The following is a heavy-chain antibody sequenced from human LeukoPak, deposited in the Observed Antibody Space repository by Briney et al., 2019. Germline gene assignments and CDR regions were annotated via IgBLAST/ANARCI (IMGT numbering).Heavy chain of an antibody. CDR2: ISTSSYYI. CDR3: ARDPPLVSGPVHYYYYMDV. D-gene: IGHD5/OR15-5a*01. CDR1: GFSPSSYN. V-gene: IGHV3-21*01. J-gene: IGHJ6*03. Sequence: GGSLRLSCVAPGFSPSSYNMNWGRQAPEGGVWWVLYISTSSYYIYYTDSVRGRFIISRDNTRNSLYLQMNSLRAEDTAVYYCARDPPLVSGPVHYYYYMDVWGKGTTVTVSS.